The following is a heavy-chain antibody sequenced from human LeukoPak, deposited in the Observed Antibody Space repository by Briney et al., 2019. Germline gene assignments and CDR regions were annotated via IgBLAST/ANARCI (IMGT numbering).Heavy chain of an antibody. CDR3: ARQGVFSYDLF. D-gene: IGHD2-8*01. Sequence: SETLSLTCTVSGGSINSTDYCWGWIRQPPGKGLEWIGAIYYRGSTYYNPSLKSRVTISIDTSNHQFSLRVTSVTAADTAVYFCARQGVFSYDLFWGQGTLVTVSS. V-gene: IGHV4-39*01. CDR1: GGSINSTDYC. CDR2: IYYRGST. J-gene: IGHJ4*02.